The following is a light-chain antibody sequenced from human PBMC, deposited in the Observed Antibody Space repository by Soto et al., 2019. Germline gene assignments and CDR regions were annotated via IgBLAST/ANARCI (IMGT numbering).Light chain of an antibody. CDR1: ESVSYSY. J-gene: IGKJ5*01. CDR3: QQHGSSPIT. V-gene: IGKV3D-20*01. CDR2: DAS. Sequence: EIVLTQSPATMSLSPGERATLSCGASESVSYSYVAWYQQKAGLAPRLLIHDASTRASGIPDRFSGSKSGTDFTLTIRGLEPEDAALYYCQQHGSSPITFGQGTRLEIK.